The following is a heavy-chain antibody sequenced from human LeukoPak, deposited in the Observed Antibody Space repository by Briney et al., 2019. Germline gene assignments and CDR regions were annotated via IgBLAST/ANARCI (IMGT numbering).Heavy chain of an antibody. V-gene: IGHV3-21*04. Sequence: GGSLRLSCAASGFTFSSYSMNWVRQAPGKGLEWVSYISGSSDNTNYADSVKGRFTISRDNAKNSLYLQMNSLRAEDTAVYYCARDYYLDYWGQGTLVTVSS. J-gene: IGHJ4*02. CDR3: ARDYYLDY. CDR1: GFTFSSYS. CDR2: ISGSSDNT.